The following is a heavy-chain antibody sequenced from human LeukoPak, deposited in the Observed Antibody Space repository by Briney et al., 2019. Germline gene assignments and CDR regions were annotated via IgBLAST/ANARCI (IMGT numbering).Heavy chain of an antibody. CDR1: GFTFSSYW. V-gene: IGHV3-7*01. D-gene: IGHD3-3*02. J-gene: IGHJ4*02. CDR2: MNQDGSEI. CDR3: ARGHVSIGP. Sequence: GGSLRLSCAASGFTFSSYWMSWVRQAPGKGLEWVANMNQDGSEIYYVDSVKGRFTISRDNAKNSLYLQMNSLGAEDTAVYYCARGHVSIGPWGQGTLVTVSS.